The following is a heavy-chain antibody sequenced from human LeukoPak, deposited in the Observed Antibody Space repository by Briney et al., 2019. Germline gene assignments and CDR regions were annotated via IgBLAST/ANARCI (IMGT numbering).Heavy chain of an antibody. Sequence: GGSLRLSCAASGFTCSSYSMNWVRQAPGKGLEWVSSISSSSSYIYYADSVKGRFTISRDNAKNSLYLQMNSLRAEDTAVYFCARDLGTNDAFDIWGQGTMLTVSS. CDR3: ARDLGTNDAFDI. D-gene: IGHD7-27*01. J-gene: IGHJ3*02. CDR1: GFTCSSYS. V-gene: IGHV3-21*04. CDR2: ISSSSSYI.